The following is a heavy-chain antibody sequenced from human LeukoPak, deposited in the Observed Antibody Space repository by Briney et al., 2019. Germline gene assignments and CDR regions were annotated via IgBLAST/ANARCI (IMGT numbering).Heavy chain of an antibody. CDR2: INHSGST. D-gene: IGHD3-3*01. CDR1: GGSISSDY. V-gene: IGHV4-34*01. CDR3: ARLETRVTIFGVVTDY. Sequence: SETLSLTCTVSGGSISSDYWSWIRQPPGKGLEWIGEINHSGSTNYNPSLKSRVTISVDTSKNQFSLKLSSVTAADTAVYYCARLETRVTIFGVVTDYWGQGTLVTVSS. J-gene: IGHJ4*02.